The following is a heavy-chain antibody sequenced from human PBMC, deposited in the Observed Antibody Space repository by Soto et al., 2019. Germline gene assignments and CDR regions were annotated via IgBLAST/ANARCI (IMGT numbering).Heavy chain of an antibody. CDR3: AKDGEVATTIYYFDY. CDR2: ISGSGGST. V-gene: IGHV3-23*01. D-gene: IGHD5-12*01. J-gene: IGHJ4*02. Sequence: GGSLRLSCAASGFTFSSCAMSWVRQAPGKGLEWVSAISGSGGSTYYADSVKGRFTISRDNSKNTLYLQMNSLRAEDTAVYYCAKDGEVATTIYYFDYWGQGTLVTVSS. CDR1: GFTFSSCA.